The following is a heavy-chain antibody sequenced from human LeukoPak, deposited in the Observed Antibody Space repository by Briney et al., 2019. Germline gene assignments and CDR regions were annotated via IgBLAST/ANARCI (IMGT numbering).Heavy chain of an antibody. J-gene: IGHJ5*02. CDR3: ASLSSEFREYSLSNNWFDP. D-gene: IGHD2/OR15-2a*01. CDR1: GGSISSYY. Sequence: SETLSLTCTVSGGSISSYYWSWIRQPPGKGLEWIGYIYYSGSTNYNPSLKSRVTISVDTSKNQFSLKVNSLTAADTAVYYCASLSSEFREYSLSNNWFDPWGQGTLVTVSS. V-gene: IGHV4-59*12. CDR2: IYYSGST.